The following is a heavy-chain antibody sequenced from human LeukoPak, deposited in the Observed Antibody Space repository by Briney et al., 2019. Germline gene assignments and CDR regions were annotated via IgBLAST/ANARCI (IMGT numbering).Heavy chain of an antibody. V-gene: IGHV1-2*02. D-gene: IGHD4-11*01. CDR1: GYTFTVYY. J-gene: IGHJ6*03. CDR3: ATTTTVTTIDYYYMDV. CDR2: INPNSGDT. Sequence: GASVKVSCKASGYTFTVYYMHWVRQAPGQGLEWMGGINPNSGDTNYAQKFQGRVTITADESTSTAYMELSSLRSEDTAVYYCATTTTVTTIDYYYMDVWGKGTTVTVSS.